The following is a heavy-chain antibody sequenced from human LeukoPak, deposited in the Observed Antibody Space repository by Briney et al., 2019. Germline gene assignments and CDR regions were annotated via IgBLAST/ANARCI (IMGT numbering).Heavy chain of an antibody. CDR1: GGSISSHY. J-gene: IGHJ4*02. CDR3: ARVQRPLDGADY. CDR2: IYYSGST. Sequence: SETLSLTCAVSGGSISSHYWSWIRQPPGKGLEWIGYIYYSGSTYYNPSLRSRVTISVDTSKNLFSLKLSSVTAADTAVYYCARVQRPLDGADYWGQGTLVTVSS. D-gene: IGHD1-1*01. V-gene: IGHV4-59*11.